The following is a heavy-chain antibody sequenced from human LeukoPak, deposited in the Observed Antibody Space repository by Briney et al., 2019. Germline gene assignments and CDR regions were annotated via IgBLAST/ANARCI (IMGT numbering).Heavy chain of an antibody. D-gene: IGHD3-10*01. CDR3: AKDREYYYGSGSYYNTPGFDY. CDR2: ISGSGGST. Sequence: GGSLRLSCAASGFTLSSYAMSWVRQAPGKGLEWVSAISGSGGSTYYADSVKGRFTISRDNSKNTLYLQMNSLRAEDTAVYYCAKDREYYYGSGSYYNTPGFDYWGQGTLVTVSS. J-gene: IGHJ4*02. V-gene: IGHV3-23*01. CDR1: GFTLSSYA.